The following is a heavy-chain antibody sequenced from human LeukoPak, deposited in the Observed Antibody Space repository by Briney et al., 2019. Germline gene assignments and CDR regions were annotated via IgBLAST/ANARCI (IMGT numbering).Heavy chain of an antibody. CDR2: IYHSGST. D-gene: IGHD3-9*01. CDR3: ARAKSRYDILTGYYGEFDY. Sequence: PSETLSLTCTVSGYSISRGYYWGWIRPPPGKGLEWVGGIYHSGSTYYNPSLKSRVTISVDTSKNQFSLQLSSVTAADTAVYYCARAKSRYDILTGYYGEFDYWGQGSLVTVSS. V-gene: IGHV4-38-2*02. J-gene: IGHJ4*02. CDR1: GYSISRGYY.